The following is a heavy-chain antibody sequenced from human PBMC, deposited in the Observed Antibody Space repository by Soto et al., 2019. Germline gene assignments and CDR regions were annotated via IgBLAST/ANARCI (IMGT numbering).Heavy chain of an antibody. J-gene: IGHJ6*02. CDR2: IYYSGST. CDR1: GGSISSSSYY. Sequence: SETLSLTCTVSGGSISSSSYYWGWIRQPPGKGLEWIGSIYYSGSTYYNPSLKSRVTISVDTSKNQFSLKLSSVTAADTAVYYCARRPFNSVKEPHPITFGGVSYGMDVWGQGTTVTVSS. V-gene: IGHV4-39*01. D-gene: IGHD3-16*01. CDR3: ARRPFNSVKEPHPITFGGVSYGMDV.